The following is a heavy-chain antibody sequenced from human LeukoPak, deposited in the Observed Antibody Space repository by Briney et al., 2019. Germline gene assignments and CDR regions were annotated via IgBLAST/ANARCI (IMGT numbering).Heavy chain of an antibody. J-gene: IGHJ4*02. CDR2: INPNSGGT. CDR1: GYTFTGYY. D-gene: IGHD6-19*01. V-gene: IGHV1-2*02. CDR3: ARWWLVGAVAGLFDY. Sequence: GASVKVSCKASGYTFTGYYMHWVRQAPGQGLEWMGWINPNSGGTNYAQKFQGRVTMTRNTSISTAYMELSRLRSDDTAVYYCARWWLVGAVAGLFDYWGQGTLVTVSS.